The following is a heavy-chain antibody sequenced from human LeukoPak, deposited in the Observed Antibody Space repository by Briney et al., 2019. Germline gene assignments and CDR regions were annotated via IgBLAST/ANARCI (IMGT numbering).Heavy chain of an antibody. CDR3: AISGLGFGEFRGLDY. V-gene: IGHV3-53*01. Sequence: GGSVRLSCAASGFNVSNNYMNWVRQAPGKGLEWVSVIFSSGTTYYADSVKGRFTISRDTSKNALYLQMNSLRAEDTAVYYCAISGLGFGEFRGLDYWGPGTL. J-gene: IGHJ4*01. D-gene: IGHD3-10*01. CDR2: IFSSGTT. CDR1: GFNVSNNY.